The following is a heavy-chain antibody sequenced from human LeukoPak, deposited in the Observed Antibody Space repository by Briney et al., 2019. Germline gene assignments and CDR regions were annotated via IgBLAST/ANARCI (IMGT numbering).Heavy chain of an antibody. J-gene: IGHJ6*03. CDR1: GGSISSGSYY. D-gene: IGHD5-12*01. V-gene: IGHV4-61*02. CDR3: ARGTPTTPSKYYYHYMDV. Sequence: SETLSLTCTVSGGSISSGSYYWSWSRQPAGKGLEWIGRIDTSGSTNYNPSLKSRVTISVDTSKNQFSLKLSSVTAADTAVYYCARGTPTTPSKYYYHYMDVWGKGTTVTVSS. CDR2: IDTSGST.